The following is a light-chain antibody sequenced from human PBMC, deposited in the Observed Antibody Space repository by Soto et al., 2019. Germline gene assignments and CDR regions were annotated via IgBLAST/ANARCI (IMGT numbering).Light chain of an antibody. CDR1: QSVSSN. V-gene: IGKV3-15*01. Sequence: EIVMTQSPATLSASPWERATLSCRASQSVSSNLAWYQQKPGQAPRLLIYGASTRDTGIPARFSGSGSGTEFTLTISSLQSEDFAVYYCQQRSSPITFGQGTRLEIK. J-gene: IGKJ5*01. CDR2: GAS. CDR3: QQRSSPIT.